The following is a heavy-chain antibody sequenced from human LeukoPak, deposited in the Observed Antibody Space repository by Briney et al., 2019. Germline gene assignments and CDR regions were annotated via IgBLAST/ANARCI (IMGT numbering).Heavy chain of an antibody. CDR3: ARAVTGTAGPVYYYYYMDV. Sequence: SETLSLTCTVSGGSISGYYWSWIRQPARKGLEWIGRIYTSGSTNYNPSLKSRVTISVDKSKNQFSLKLSSVTAADTAVYYCARAVTGTAGPVYYYYYMDVWGKGTTVTVSS. D-gene: IGHD1-1*01. CDR1: GGSISGYY. J-gene: IGHJ6*03. CDR2: IYTSGST. V-gene: IGHV4-4*07.